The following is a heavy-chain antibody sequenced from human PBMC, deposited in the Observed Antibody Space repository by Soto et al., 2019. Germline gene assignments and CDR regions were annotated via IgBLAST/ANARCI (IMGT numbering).Heavy chain of an antibody. CDR2: IYYSGST. D-gene: IGHD3-10*01. J-gene: IGHJ5*02. CDR3: ARWPLPYYYGSGSVWFDP. CDR1: GGSISSGGYY. Sequence: SETLSLTCTVSGGSISSGGYYWSWIRQHPGKGLEWIGYIYYSGSTYYNPSLKSRVTISVDTSKNQFSLKLSSVTAADTAVYYCARWPLPYYYGSGSVWFDPWGQGTLVTVSS. V-gene: IGHV4-31*03.